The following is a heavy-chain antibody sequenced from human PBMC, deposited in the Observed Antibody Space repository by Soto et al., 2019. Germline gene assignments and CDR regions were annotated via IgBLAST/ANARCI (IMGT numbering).Heavy chain of an antibody. CDR1: GDSITTTYY. J-gene: IGHJ3*02. V-gene: IGHV4-39*01. Sequence: SETLSLTCTVSGDSITTTYYGAWIRQPPGKGLEWIGSMSFGGSPHYNPSLKSRVTLSVDTPRNQFSLKLSSVTAEDTAVYYCARHVMQIRDRGAIDIWGQGTIVTVSS. CDR2: MSFGGSP. CDR3: ARHVMQIRDRGAIDI. D-gene: IGHD3-10*01.